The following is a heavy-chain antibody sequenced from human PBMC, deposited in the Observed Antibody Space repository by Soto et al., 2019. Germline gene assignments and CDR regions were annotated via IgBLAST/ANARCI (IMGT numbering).Heavy chain of an antibody. CDR1: GYTFTSYD. J-gene: IGHJ4*02. D-gene: IGHD3-10*02. CDR3: ARGDAVTLSVRVLYYFDY. V-gene: IGHV1-8*01. Sequence: QVPLVQSGAEVKKPGASVKFSCKASGYTFTSYDINWVRQATGQGLEWLGWMNPNSGNTGYAQKFQGRATMTRNTSISTAYMELSSLRSEDMAVYYCARGDAVTLSVRVLYYFDYWCQGTLVTVSS. CDR2: MNPNSGNT.